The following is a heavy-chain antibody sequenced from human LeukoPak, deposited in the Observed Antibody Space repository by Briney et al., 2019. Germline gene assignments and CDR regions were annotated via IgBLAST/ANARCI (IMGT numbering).Heavy chain of an antibody. Sequence: PGGSLRLSCAASGFTVSSNYMSWVRQAPGKGLEWVSVIYSGGTTYYADSVKGRFTISRDNSKNTLYLQMNSLRAEDTAVYYCARDNYYGSGSYYRYTFDYWGQGTLVTVSS. CDR2: IYSGGTT. CDR1: GFTVSSNY. D-gene: IGHD3-10*01. J-gene: IGHJ4*02. CDR3: ARDNYYGSGSYYRYTFDY. V-gene: IGHV3-53*01.